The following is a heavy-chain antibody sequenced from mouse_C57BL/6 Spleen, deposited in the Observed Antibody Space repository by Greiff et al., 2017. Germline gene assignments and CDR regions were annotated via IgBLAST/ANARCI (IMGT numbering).Heavy chain of an antibody. Sequence: VQLKQSGTVLVRPGASVKMSCKTSGYTFTSYWMHWVKQRPGQGLEWIGAIYPGNSDTSYNQKFKGKAKLSAVTSASTAYMELSSLTTEDSAVYYCASENYSKAFDYWGQGTTLTVSS. CDR3: ASENYSKAFDY. CDR1: GYTFTSYW. CDR2: IYPGNSDT. J-gene: IGHJ2*01. D-gene: IGHD2-5*01. V-gene: IGHV1-5*01.